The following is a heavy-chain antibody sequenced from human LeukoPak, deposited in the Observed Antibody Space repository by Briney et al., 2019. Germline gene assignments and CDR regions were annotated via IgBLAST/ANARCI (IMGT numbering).Heavy chain of an antibody. CDR1: GFTFSDYY. D-gene: IGHD2-21*02. Sequence: GGSLRLSCAASGFTFSDYYMSWIRQAPGKGLEWVSYISSSGSTIYYADSVKGRFTISRDNAENSVYLQMNSLRVEDTAVYYCAKDIVGGGDDYWGQGTLVTVSS. CDR3: AKDIVGGGDDY. V-gene: IGHV3-11*04. J-gene: IGHJ4*02. CDR2: ISSSGSTI.